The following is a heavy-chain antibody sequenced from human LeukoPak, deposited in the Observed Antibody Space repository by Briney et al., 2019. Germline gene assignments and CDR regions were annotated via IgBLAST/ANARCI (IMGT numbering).Heavy chain of an antibody. CDR1: GFTFSSYG. V-gene: IGHV3-30*02. D-gene: IGHD1-14*01. CDR3: VKDNPLDY. CDR2: IRYDGNNK. J-gene: IGHJ4*02. Sequence: GGSLRLSCAASGFTFSSYGMHWVRQAPGKGLDWVAFIRYDGNNKLYADSVKGRFTISRDNSKNTLYLHINSLRAEDTAVYYCVKDNPLDYWGQGTLVIVSS.